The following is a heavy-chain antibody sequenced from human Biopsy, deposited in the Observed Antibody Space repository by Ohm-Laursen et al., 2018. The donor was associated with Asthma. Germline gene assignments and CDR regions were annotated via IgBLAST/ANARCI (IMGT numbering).Heavy chain of an antibody. V-gene: IGHV4-31*03. J-gene: IGHJ4*02. CDR3: ARIPRRSGSYFVDY. CDR1: GDSITSGGCC. Sequence: TLCLTCTVSGDSITSGGCCWNWIRQHPGKGLEWIGYIHHSGTSYFNPSLKSRVSFSRDTSKNQFSLWLSSVTAADTAMYYCARIPRRSGSYFVDYWGQGTLVTVSS. D-gene: IGHD3-22*01. CDR2: IHHSGTS.